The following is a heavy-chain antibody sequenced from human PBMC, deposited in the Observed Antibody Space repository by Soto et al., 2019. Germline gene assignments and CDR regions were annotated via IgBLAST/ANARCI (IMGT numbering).Heavy chain of an antibody. CDR1: GGTFNSYT. Sequence: QVQLVQSGAEVKRPGSSVRVSCKASGGTFNSYTISWVRQAPGQGPEWMGRLIPVLGVANYAQTFQGRVTITADKSTSTVYMDLSSLRSEDTAVYYCARGGVAAAGTLGNWGQGTLVTVSS. CDR3: ARGGVAAAGTLGN. J-gene: IGHJ4*02. V-gene: IGHV1-69*02. D-gene: IGHD6-13*01. CDR2: LIPVLGVA.